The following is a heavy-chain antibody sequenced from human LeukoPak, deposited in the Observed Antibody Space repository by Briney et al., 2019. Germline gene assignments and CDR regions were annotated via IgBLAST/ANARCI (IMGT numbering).Heavy chain of an antibody. D-gene: IGHD6-19*01. CDR1: GFTFSSYD. Sequence: GGSLRLSCAASGFTFSSYDMHWVRQAPGKGLERVAYIRFDGSNRYFADSVKGRFTISRDNSKNTLYLQMNSLRAEDTAVYYCAKRGSGSYEFDYWGQGTLVTVSS. J-gene: IGHJ4*02. CDR2: IRFDGSNR. V-gene: IGHV3-30*02. CDR3: AKRGSGSYEFDY.